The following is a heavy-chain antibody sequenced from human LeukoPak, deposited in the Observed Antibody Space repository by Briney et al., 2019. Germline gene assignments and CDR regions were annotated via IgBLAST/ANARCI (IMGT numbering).Heavy chain of an antibody. V-gene: IGHV3-21*01. CDR3: ARDRSDVDY. Sequence: PGGSLRLSCAASGFTFSTYSMNWVRQAPGRGLEWVSSISSSSSYIYYADSVQGRFTVSRDNAKNSLYLQTNSLRAEDTAVYYCARDRSDVDYWGQGTLVTVSS. J-gene: IGHJ4*02. CDR1: GFTFSTYS. CDR2: ISSSSSYI.